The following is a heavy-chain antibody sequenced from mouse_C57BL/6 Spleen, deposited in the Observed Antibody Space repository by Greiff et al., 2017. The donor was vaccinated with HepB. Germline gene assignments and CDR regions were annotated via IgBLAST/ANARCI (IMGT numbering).Heavy chain of an antibody. CDR1: GFTFSDYG. CDR3: ARDYYGPWCAY. D-gene: IGHD1-1*01. Sequence: DVMLVESGGGLVKPGGSLKLSCAASGFTFSDYGMHWVRQAPEKGLEWVAYISSGSSTIYYADTVKGRFTISRDNAKNTLFLQMTSLRSEDTAMYYCARDYYGPWCAYWGQGTLVTVSA. V-gene: IGHV5-17*01. CDR2: ISSGSSTI. J-gene: IGHJ3*01.